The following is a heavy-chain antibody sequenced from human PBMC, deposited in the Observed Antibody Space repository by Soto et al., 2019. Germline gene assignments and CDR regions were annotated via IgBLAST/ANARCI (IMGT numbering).Heavy chain of an antibody. CDR2: IDPSDSYT. Sequence: RGESLKISCKGSGYSLTSYWISWVRQMPGKGLEWMGRIDPSDSYTNYSPSFQGHVTISADKSISTAYLQWSSLKASDTAMYYCARWLRVDGYDEGVDYWGQGTLVTVS. D-gene: IGHD5-12*01. V-gene: IGHV5-10-1*01. CDR3: ARWLRVDGYDEGVDY. CDR1: GYSLTSYW. J-gene: IGHJ4*02.